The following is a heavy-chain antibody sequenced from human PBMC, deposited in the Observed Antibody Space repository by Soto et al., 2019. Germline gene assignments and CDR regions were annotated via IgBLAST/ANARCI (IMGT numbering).Heavy chain of an antibody. J-gene: IGHJ4*02. CDR3: ARDYSGSYLDY. Sequence: QVQLVQSGAEVKKPGSSVKVSCKASGGTFSSYAISWVRQAPGQGLEWVAVIWYDGSNKYYADSVKGRFTISRDNSKNTLYLQMNSLRAEDTAVYYCARDYSGSYLDYWGQGTLVTVSS. D-gene: IGHD1-26*01. V-gene: IGHV3-33*01. CDR2: IWYDGSNK. CDR1: GGTFSSYA.